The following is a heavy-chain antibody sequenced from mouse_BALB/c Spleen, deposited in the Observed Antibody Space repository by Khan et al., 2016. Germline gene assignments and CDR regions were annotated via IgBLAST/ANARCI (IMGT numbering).Heavy chain of an antibody. CDR2: ITYSGTT. CDR3: ARGAGRSPFHY. CDR1: GVSITSGY. D-gene: IGHD1-1*01. J-gene: IGHJ2*01. V-gene: IGHV3-8*02. Sequence: EVQLQESGPSLVKPSQTLSLTCSVTGVSITSGYWNWMRKLPGKRLEYMGYITYSGTTYYNPSLKSRISITSDTSKNHYSLQLTSVATEVTATYYWARGAGRSPFHYCGQGTTLTVSS.